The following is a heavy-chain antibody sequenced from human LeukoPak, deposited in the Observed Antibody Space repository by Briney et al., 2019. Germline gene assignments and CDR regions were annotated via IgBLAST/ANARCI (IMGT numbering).Heavy chain of an antibody. CDR1: GDSFSNYG. Sequence: ASVKVSCKASGDSFSNYGFAWVRQAPGQGLEWMGWISADSGDRYYAQNFQHRVTMTTDTSTTTGYMELRSLRSDDTAVYYCASGSYLWGGMDVWGQGTTVTVSS. D-gene: IGHD1-26*01. J-gene: IGHJ6*02. V-gene: IGHV1-18*01. CDR2: ISADSGDR. CDR3: ASGSYLWGGMDV.